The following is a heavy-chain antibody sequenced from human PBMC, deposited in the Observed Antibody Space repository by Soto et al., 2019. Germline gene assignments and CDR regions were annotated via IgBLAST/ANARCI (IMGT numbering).Heavy chain of an antibody. D-gene: IGHD6-19*01. CDR2: INPNGGST. V-gene: IGHV1-46*03. CDR3: AREQWLAPGGGGTEPLDI. CDR1: GYSFTSQY. J-gene: IGHJ3*02. Sequence: QVQLVQSGAEVEKPGASVKISCKASGYSFTSQYVHWVRQAPGQGLEWMGIINPNGGSTTYAQKFQGRGTITRDPSTSTVQMGPGSLTSGGTAGYYWAREQWLAPGGGGTEPLDIWGQGTMVTVAS.